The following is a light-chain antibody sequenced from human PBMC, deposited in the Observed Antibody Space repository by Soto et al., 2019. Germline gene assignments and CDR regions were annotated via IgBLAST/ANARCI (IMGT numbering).Light chain of an antibody. CDR2: RNN. Sequence: QSVLTQPPSASGTPGQRVTISCSGSSSNIGSNYVFWYQYLPGTAPKLLIYRNNQRPSGVPDRFSGSTSGTSASLAISGLRYEDEADYYCAAWDDSLSGVVFGGGTQLTVL. CDR3: AAWDDSLSGVV. V-gene: IGLV1-47*01. CDR1: SSNIGSNY. J-gene: IGLJ2*01.